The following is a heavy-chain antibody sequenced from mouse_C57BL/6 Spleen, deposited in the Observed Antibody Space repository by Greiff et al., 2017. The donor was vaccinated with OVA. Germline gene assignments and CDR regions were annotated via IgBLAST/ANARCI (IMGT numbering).Heavy chain of an antibody. J-gene: IGHJ1*03. CDR1: GYTFTDYY. Sequence: EVQLQQSGPELVKPGASVKISCKASGYTFTDYYMNWVKQSHGKSLEWIGDINPNNGGTSYNQKFKGKATLTVDKSSSTAYMELRSLTSEDSAVYYCARRGSNYWYFDVWGTGTTVTVSS. CDR2: INPNNGGT. V-gene: IGHV1-26*01. D-gene: IGHD1-1*01. CDR3: ARRGSNYWYFDV.